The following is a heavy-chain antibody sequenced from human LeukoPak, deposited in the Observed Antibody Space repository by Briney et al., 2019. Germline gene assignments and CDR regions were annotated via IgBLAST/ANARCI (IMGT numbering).Heavy chain of an antibody. CDR2: MNPNSGNT. V-gene: IGHV1-8*01. CDR1: GYTFTSYD. Sequence: GASVKVSCKASGYTFTSYDINWVRQATGQGLEWMGWMNPNSGNTGYAQKFQGRVTMTRNTSISTAYMELSSLRSEDTAVYYCARGSSVFGITKYDYWGQGTLVTVSS. CDR3: ARGSSVFGITKYDY. J-gene: IGHJ4*02. D-gene: IGHD3-10*01.